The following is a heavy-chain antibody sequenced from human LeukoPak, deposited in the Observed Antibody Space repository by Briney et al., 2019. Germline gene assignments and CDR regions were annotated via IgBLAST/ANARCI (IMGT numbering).Heavy chain of an antibody. CDR1: GFTFSSYA. Sequence: GGSLRLPCAASGFTFSSYAVSWVRQAPGKGLEWVANMNQDGSEKYHVDSVKDRFTISRDNAKNSLYLQMNSLRAEDTAVYYCARSDSSSWYSLHDYWGQGTLVTVSS. D-gene: IGHD6-13*01. V-gene: IGHV3-7*01. CDR2: MNQDGSEK. J-gene: IGHJ4*02. CDR3: ARSDSSSWYSLHDY.